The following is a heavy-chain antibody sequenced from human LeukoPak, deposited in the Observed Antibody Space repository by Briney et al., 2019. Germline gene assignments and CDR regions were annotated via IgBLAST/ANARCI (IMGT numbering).Heavy chain of an antibody. CDR1: GGTFSSYA. D-gene: IGHD2-2*02. Sequence: ASVKVSCKASGGTFSSYAISWVRQAPGQGLEWIGRIIPILGIANYAQKFQGRVTITADKSTSTAYMELSSLRSEDTAVYYCAREGGCSSTSCYSPSNDYWGQGTLVTVSS. J-gene: IGHJ4*02. V-gene: IGHV1-69*04. CDR2: IIPILGIA. CDR3: AREGGCSSTSCYSPSNDY.